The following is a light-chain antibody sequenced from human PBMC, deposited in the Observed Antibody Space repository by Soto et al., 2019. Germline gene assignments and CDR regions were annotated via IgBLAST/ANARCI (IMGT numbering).Light chain of an antibody. Sequence: QFALTQPASVSGSPGQSITISCTGTSSDVGGFNYVSWFQQHPGKAPKLMMYEVSKRPSGDSHRFSGSKSADTASLTISGLQAEDEADYYCGSHTSSSNGVFGGGTKLTVL. CDR3: GSHTSSSNGV. J-gene: IGLJ3*02. CDR1: SSDVGGFNY. CDR2: EVS. V-gene: IGLV2-14*01.